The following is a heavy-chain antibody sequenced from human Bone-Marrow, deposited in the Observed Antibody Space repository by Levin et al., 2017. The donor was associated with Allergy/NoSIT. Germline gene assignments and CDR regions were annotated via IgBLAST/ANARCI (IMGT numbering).Heavy chain of an antibody. J-gene: IGHJ3*01. CDR1: GGTMRSSY. V-gene: IGHV4-59*01. Sequence: SQTLSLTCSLSGGTMRSSYWSWIRQAPGKGLEWIGQIDSSGSTNYESSLKSRVTMSVDTSKSQFSLQVRSVTTADTAIYYCARVFVGVRHAFDVWGQGTTVTVSS. CDR2: IDSSGST. CDR3: ARVFVGVRHAFDV.